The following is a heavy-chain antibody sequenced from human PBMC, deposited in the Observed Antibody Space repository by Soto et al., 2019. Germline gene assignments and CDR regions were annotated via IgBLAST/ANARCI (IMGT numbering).Heavy chain of an antibody. CDR3: ARVERGTATTVVDAFDI. D-gene: IGHD1-1*01. Sequence: QVQLQQWGAGLLKPSETLSLTCAVYGGFVSSGNYYWSWIRQPPGKGLEWIGEMSHSGGTHFNPSLKSGVTISVDTSKNQFSLKMSSVTAADTALYYWARVERGTATTVVDAFDIWGPGTMVTVSS. V-gene: IGHV4-34*01. CDR1: GGFVSSGNYY. J-gene: IGHJ3*02. CDR2: MSHSGGT.